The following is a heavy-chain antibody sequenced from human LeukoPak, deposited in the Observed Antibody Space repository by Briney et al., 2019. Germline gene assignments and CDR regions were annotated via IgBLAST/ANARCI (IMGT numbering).Heavy chain of an antibody. CDR2: IIPIFGTA. D-gene: IGHD3-9*01. Sequence: ASVKVSCKASGGTFSSYAISWVRQAPGQGLEWMGGIIPIFGTANYAQKFQGRVTITADEPTSTAYMELSSLRSEDTAVYYCARSPPPLRYFDWLPDYWGQGTLVTVSS. CDR3: ARSPPPLRYFDWLPDY. V-gene: IGHV1-69*13. CDR1: GGTFSSYA. J-gene: IGHJ4*02.